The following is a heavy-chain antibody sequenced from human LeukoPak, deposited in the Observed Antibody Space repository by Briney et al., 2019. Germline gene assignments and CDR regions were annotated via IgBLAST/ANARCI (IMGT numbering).Heavy chain of an antibody. D-gene: IGHD3-10*01. CDR1: GGSISSGGYY. V-gene: IGHV4-31*03. Sequence: SETLSLTCTVSGGSISSGGYYWSWIRQHPGKGLEWIGYIYYSGSTYYNPSLKSRVTISVDTSKNQFSLKLSSVTAADTAVYYCAGVGSGYFDYWGQGTLVTVSS. CDR2: IYYSGST. J-gene: IGHJ4*02. CDR3: AGVGSGYFDY.